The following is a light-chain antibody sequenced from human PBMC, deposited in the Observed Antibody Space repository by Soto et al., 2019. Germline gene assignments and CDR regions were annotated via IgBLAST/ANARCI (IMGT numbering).Light chain of an antibody. CDR1: QSVSSN. V-gene: IGKV3-15*01. CDR2: GAS. Sequence: EIVMTQSPATLSVSPGERATLSCRASQSVSSNLAWYQQKLGQAPRLLIYGASTRSTGIPARFSGSGSGTEFTLTISSLQSEDFAVYYCQQYNNWPPWTCGQGTKVEIK. CDR3: QQYNNWPPWT. J-gene: IGKJ1*01.